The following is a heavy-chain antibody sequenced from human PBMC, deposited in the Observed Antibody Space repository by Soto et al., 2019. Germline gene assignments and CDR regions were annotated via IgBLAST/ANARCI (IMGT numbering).Heavy chain of an antibody. V-gene: IGHV3-49*03. CDR1: GFTFGDYA. CDR3: TRAMYPWIAEYYYYYMDV. J-gene: IGHJ6*03. D-gene: IGHD6-13*01. Sequence: GESLKISCTASGFTFGDYAMSWFRQAPGKGLEWVGFIRSKAYGGTTEYAASVKGRFTISRDDSKSIAYLQMNSLKTEDTAVYYCTRAMYPWIAEYYYYYMDVWGKGTTVTVSS. CDR2: IRSKAYGGTT.